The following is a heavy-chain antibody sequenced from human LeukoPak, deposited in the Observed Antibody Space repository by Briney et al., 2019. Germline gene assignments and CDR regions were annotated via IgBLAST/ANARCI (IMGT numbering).Heavy chain of an antibody. V-gene: IGHV3-21*01. CDR2: ISSSSSYI. D-gene: IGHD3-16*01. J-gene: IGHJ4*02. Sequence: GGSLRLSCAASGFTFSSYSMNWVRQAPGKGLEWVSSISSSSSYIYYADSVKGRFTISRDNAKNSLYLQMNSLRAEDTAVYYCARDPGYVGDPLFDYWGQGTLVTVSS. CDR1: GFTFSSYS. CDR3: ARDPGYVGDPLFDY.